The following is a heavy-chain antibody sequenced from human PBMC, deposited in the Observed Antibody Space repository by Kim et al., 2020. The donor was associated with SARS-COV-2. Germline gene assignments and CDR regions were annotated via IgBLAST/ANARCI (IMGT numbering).Heavy chain of an antibody. CDR3: ARVAHPIWDVWSGPGGWFDP. Sequence: GGSLRLSCAASGFTFSDYYMSWIRQAPGKGLEWVSYISSSGSTIYYADSVKGRFTISRDNAKNSLYLQMNSLRAEDTAVYYCARVAHPIWDVWSGPGGWFDPWGQGTLVTVSS. J-gene: IGHJ5*02. V-gene: IGHV3-11*01. CDR1: GFTFSDYY. D-gene: IGHD3-3*01. CDR2: ISSSGSTI.